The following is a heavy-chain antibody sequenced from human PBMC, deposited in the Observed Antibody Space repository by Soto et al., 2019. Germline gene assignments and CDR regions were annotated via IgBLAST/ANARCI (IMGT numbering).Heavy chain of an antibody. D-gene: IGHD3-22*01. Sequence: PAGSLRLSCAASGFTFSSYGMHWVRQAPGKGLEWVAVISYDGSNKYYADSVKGRFTISRDNSKNTLYLQMNSLRAEDTAVYYCAKGLVYYDSSGYPYYVDYWVQGT. CDR2: ISYDGSNK. CDR1: GFTFSSYG. CDR3: AKGLVYYDSSGYPYYVDY. J-gene: IGHJ4*02. V-gene: IGHV3-30*18.